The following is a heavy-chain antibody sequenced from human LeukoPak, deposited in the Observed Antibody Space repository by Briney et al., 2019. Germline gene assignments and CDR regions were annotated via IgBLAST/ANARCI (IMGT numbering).Heavy chain of an antibody. V-gene: IGHV3-21*01. CDR1: GFXXSNAX. J-gene: IGHJ4*02. CDR2: XTSISNYI. CDR3: ARDLGVAVGTATLDY. Sequence: XSCXXXGFXXSNAXLTWVRQAXGKGLEWVAXXTSISNYIWYADSVKGRFTISRDNAKTSLYLQMNSLRAEDTAVYYCARDLGVAVGTATLDYWGQGALVTVSS. D-gene: IGHD2-15*01.